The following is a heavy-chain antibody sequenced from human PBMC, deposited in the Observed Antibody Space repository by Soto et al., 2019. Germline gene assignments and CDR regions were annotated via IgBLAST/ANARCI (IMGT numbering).Heavy chain of an antibody. J-gene: IGHJ5*02. CDR2: IYYSGST. Sequence: PSETLSLTCTVSGGSISSSSYYWGWIRQPPGKGLEWIGSIYYSGSTYYNPSLKSRVTISVDTSKNQFSLKLSSVTAADTAVYYCARPGMVYANNWFDPWGQGTLVTVSS. CDR3: ARPGMVYANNWFDP. CDR1: GGSISSSSYY. D-gene: IGHD2-8*01. V-gene: IGHV4-39*01.